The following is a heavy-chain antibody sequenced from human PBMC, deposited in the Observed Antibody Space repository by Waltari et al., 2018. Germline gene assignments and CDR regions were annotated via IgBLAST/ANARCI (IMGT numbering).Heavy chain of an antibody. J-gene: IGHJ4*02. CDR2: ISSSSSYI. Sequence: EVQLVESGGGLVKPGGSLRLSCAASGFTFSSYSMNWVHQAPGKGLEWVSSISSSSSYIYYADSVKGRFTISRDNAKNSLYLQMNSLRAEDTAVYYCARDAWAVIAAAVYYFDYWGQGTLVTVSS. CDR3: ARDAWAVIAAAVYYFDY. CDR1: GFTFSSYS. V-gene: IGHV3-21*01. D-gene: IGHD6-13*01.